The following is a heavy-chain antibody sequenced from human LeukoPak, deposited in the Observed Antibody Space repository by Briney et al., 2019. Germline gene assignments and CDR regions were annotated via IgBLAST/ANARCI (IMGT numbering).Heavy chain of an antibody. CDR1: GGSISSYY. D-gene: IGHD1-26*01. CDR2: IYYSGST. CDR3: ASPGVGAFDY. Sequence: PSETLSLTCTVSGGSISSYYWGWIRQPPGKGLEWIGSIYYSGSTSYNPSLQSRVTMSIDTSKNQFSLKLNSVTAADTAVYYCASPGVGAFDYWGQGTLVSVSS. V-gene: IGHV4-39*01. J-gene: IGHJ4*02.